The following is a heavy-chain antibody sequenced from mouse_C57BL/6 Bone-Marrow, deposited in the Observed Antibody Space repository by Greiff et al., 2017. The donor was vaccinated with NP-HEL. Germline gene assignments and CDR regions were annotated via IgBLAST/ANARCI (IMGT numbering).Heavy chain of an antibody. CDR1: GFTFSDYY. J-gene: IGHJ2*01. D-gene: IGHD1-1*01. Sequence: EVKVVESGGGLVQPGGSLKLSCAASGFTFSDYYMYWVRQTPEKRLEWVAYISNGGGSTYYPDNVKGRFTISRDNAKNTLYLQMSRLKSDDTAMYFCARLLYGFDYWGHGTTLTVSS. CDR3: ARLLYGFDY. V-gene: IGHV5-12*01. CDR2: ISNGGGST.